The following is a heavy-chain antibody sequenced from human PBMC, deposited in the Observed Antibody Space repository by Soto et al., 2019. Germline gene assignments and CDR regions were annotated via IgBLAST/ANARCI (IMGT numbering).Heavy chain of an antibody. V-gene: IGHV3-30-3*01. Sequence: QVQLVASGGGVVQPGTSLRLSCAASGFTFSIYTMHWVRQTPGKGREWVAVIPYDGSNQYYTDSVKGRFTISRDNSKNTLYLQMNSLRVEDTAVYYCARAASSSWHLFDYWGQGTLVTVSS. CDR3: ARAASSSWHLFDY. CDR1: GFTFSIYT. CDR2: IPYDGSNQ. D-gene: IGHD6-13*01. J-gene: IGHJ4*02.